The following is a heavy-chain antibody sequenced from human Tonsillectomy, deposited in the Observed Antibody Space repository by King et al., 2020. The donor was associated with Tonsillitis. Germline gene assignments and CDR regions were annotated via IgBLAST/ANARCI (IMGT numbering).Heavy chain of an antibody. D-gene: IGHD6-25*01. J-gene: IGHJ4*02. CDR1: GFTFDDYA. Sequence: VQLVESGGGLIQPGWSLRLSCAASGFTFDDYAMHWVRQAPGKGLEWVSGINWNGNDIGYADSVKGRFTISRDNAKNSLYLQMNSLRAEDTALYYCAKDWAATQYYFDYWGQGTLVTVSS. CDR2: INWNGNDI. CDR3: AKDWAATQYYFDY. V-gene: IGHV3-9*01.